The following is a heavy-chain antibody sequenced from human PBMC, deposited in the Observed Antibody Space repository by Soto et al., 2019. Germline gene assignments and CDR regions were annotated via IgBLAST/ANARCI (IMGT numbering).Heavy chain of an antibody. J-gene: IGHJ5*02. V-gene: IGHV2-5*01. CDR3: ALRGNCAGDSCYSA. Sequence: QITLKESGPTLVRPTQTLTLTCTFSGFSLYTAGVGVGWIRQPPGKALEWLALIYWNEDKFYRPSLRSRLTTNKDTSRSHVVLTMTNMDPVDTATYYCALRGNCAGDSCYSAWGQGTLVTVSS. CDR2: IYWNEDK. CDR1: GFSLYTAGVG. D-gene: IGHD2-15*01.